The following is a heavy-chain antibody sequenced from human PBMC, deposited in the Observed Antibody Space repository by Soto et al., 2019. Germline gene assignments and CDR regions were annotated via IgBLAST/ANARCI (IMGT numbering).Heavy chain of an antibody. J-gene: IGHJ4*02. CDR1: GFSVTDYT. V-gene: IGHV3-30*01. D-gene: IGHD2-15*01. CDR2: TSDDGRND. CDR3: ARDRVLGFCIGGSCGILDS. Sequence: GGSLRLSCAASGFSVTDYTMYWVRQAPGKGLEWVAITSDDGRNDYYADSVRGRFTISRDNSRNTLHLQMTSLRDDDTALYYCARDRVLGFCIGGSCGILDSWGRGAPVTVSS.